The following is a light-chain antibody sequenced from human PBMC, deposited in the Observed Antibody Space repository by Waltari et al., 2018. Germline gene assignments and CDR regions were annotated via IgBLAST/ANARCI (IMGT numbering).Light chain of an antibody. CDR2: DVS. CDR1: QSVPRY. CDR3: QQYDRYSAWT. Sequence: DIQMTQSPSTLSASVGERVTITCRASQSVPRYLAWYQQKPGKAPKVLIWDVSSLERGVPSRFSGSGSGTEFTLTISSLQPDDFATYYCQQYDRYSAWTFGQGTKVEIK. J-gene: IGKJ1*01. V-gene: IGKV1-5*01.